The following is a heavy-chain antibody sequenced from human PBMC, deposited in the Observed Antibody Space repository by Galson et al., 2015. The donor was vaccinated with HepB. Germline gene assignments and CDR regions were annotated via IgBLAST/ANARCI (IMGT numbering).Heavy chain of an antibody. J-gene: IGHJ6*02. CDR2: IDPSDSYT. CDR1: GYSFTSYW. CDR3: ARHAGGSGSYYGYYGMDV. Sequence: QSGAEVKKPGESLRISCKGSGYSFTSYWISWVRQMPGKGLEWMGRIDPSDSYTNYSPSFQGHVTISANKSISTAYLQWSSLKASDTAMYYCARHAGGSGSYYGYYGMDVWGQGTTVTVSS. V-gene: IGHV5-10-1*01. D-gene: IGHD1-26*01.